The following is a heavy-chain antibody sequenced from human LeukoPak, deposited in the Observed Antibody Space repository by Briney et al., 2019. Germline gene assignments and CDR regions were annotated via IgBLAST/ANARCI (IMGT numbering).Heavy chain of an antibody. CDR3: ASGSPSDY. D-gene: IGHD1-26*01. Sequence: GGSLRLSCAASGFTFSTNIMSWVRQAPGKGLDYVSLIYSGGNTYYADSVKGRFTISRDNSKNTLYLQMNSLRAEDTAVYYCASGSPSDYWGQGTLVTVSS. CDR1: GFTFSTNI. CDR2: IYSGGNT. V-gene: IGHV3-53*01. J-gene: IGHJ4*02.